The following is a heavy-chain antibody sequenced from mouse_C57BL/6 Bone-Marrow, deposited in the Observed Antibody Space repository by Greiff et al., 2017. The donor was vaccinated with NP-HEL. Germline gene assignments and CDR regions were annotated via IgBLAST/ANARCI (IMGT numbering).Heavy chain of an antibody. CDR2: IYPGDGVT. CDR3: AFYDLYYFDY. V-gene: IGHV1-82*01. D-gene: IGHD2-3*01. J-gene: IGHJ2*01. CDR1: GYAFSSSW. Sequence: VQLQQSGPELVKPGASVKISCKASGYAFSSSWMNWVKQRPGQGLVWIVRIYPGDGVTNYNGKFKGKVTLTADKSSSTAYMQLSSLTSEDSAVYFCAFYDLYYFDYWGKGTTLTVSS.